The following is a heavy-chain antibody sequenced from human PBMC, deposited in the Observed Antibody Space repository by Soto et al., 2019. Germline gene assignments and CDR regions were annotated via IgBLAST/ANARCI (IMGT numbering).Heavy chain of an antibody. CDR3: AASGYGRGYFDY. J-gene: IGHJ4*02. D-gene: IGHD5-12*01. CDR2: INHSGRTI. Sequence: QVQLVETGGGLVKPGGSLRLSCAASGFSFRDYYMNWIRQAPGEGLEWVSYINHSGRTIYYADSVKGRFTIYRDNAKNSLYLQMNSLRAEGTAVYYCAASGYGRGYFDYWGQGTLVTVSS. V-gene: IGHV3-11*04. CDR1: GFSFRDYY.